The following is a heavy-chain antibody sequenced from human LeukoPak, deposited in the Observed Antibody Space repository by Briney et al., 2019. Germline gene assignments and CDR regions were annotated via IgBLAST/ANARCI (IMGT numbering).Heavy chain of an antibody. D-gene: IGHD2-15*01. J-gene: IGHJ6*04. V-gene: IGHV3-30*04. Sequence: GGSLRLSCAASGFTFSSYAMHWVRQAPGKGLEWVAVISYDGSNKYYADSAKGRFTISRDNSKNTLYLQMNSLRAEDTAVYYCAREGYCSGGSCYHYYYGMDVWDKGTTVTVSS. CDR3: AREGYCSGGSCYHYYYGMDV. CDR1: GFTFSSYA. CDR2: ISYDGSNK.